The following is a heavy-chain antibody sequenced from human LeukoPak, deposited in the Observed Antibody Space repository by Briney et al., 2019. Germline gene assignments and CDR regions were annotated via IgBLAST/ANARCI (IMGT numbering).Heavy chain of an antibody. D-gene: IGHD3-10*02. CDR1: GFTFSSYE. Sequence: GGSLRLSCAASGFTFSSYEMNWVRQAPGKGLEGVSYISSSGSTIYYADSGKGRFTISRDNGKNSLYVQMNRLRAEDTAVYYCPELGITMIGGVWGKGTTVTISS. CDR3: PELGITMIGGV. CDR2: ISSSGSTI. V-gene: IGHV3-48*03. J-gene: IGHJ6*04.